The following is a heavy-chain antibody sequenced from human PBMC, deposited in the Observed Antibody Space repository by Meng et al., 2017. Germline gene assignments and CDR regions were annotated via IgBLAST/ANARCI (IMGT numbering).Heavy chain of an antibody. CDR1: GFTFSSYA. D-gene: IGHD3-22*01. V-gene: IGHV3-64*01. J-gene: IGHJ3*02. CDR2: ISSNGGST. Sequence: GGSLRLSCAASGFTFSSYAMHWVRQAPGNGLEYVSAISSNGGSTYYANSVKGRFTISRDNSKNTLYLQMGSLRAEDMAVYYCARGLQGYYDSSGYDAPFFDIWGQGTMVTVSS. CDR3: ARGLQGYYDSSGYDAPFFDI.